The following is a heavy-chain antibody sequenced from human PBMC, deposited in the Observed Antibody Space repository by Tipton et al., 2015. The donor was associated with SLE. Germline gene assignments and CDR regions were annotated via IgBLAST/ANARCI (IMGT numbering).Heavy chain of an antibody. CDR3: AKGRYSSSWGNWFDP. CDR2: IKQDGSEK. Sequence: SLRLSCAASGFTFSSYWMSWVRQAPGKGLEWVANIKQDGSEKYYVDSVKGRLTISRDNAKNSLYLQMNSLRAEDTAVYYCAKGRYSSSWGNWFDPWGQGTLVTVSS. J-gene: IGHJ5*02. V-gene: IGHV3-7*01. D-gene: IGHD6-13*01. CDR1: GFTFSSYW.